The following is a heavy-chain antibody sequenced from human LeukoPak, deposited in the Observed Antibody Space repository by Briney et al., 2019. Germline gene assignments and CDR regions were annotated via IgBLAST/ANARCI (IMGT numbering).Heavy chain of an antibody. CDR1: GFTFSNYW. D-gene: IGHD3-16*01. CDR2: IKQDGSEK. Sequence: SGGSLRLSCAASGFTFSNYWMSWVRQAPGKGLEWLANIKQDGSEKYYVDSVKGRFTISRDNAKNSLYLQMNSLRAEDTAVYYCATARGSALVYWGQGTLVTVSS. V-gene: IGHV3-7*01. CDR3: ATARGSALVY. J-gene: IGHJ4*02.